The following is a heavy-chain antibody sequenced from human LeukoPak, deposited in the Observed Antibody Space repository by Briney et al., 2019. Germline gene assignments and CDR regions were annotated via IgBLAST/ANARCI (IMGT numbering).Heavy chain of an antibody. D-gene: IGHD2/OR15-2a*01. CDR2: IDPSDSYT. CDR1: GYSFTTYW. CDR3: LRHENIISACDK. J-gene: IGHJ3*02. V-gene: IGHV5-10-1*01. Sequence: GESLKISCKGSGYSFTTYWISWVRQMPGKGLEWMGRIDPSDSYTIYSPSFQGHVAISADKSIDTAYLQWSGLKASDTAMYWCLRHENIISACDKCGQGKMVTVSS.